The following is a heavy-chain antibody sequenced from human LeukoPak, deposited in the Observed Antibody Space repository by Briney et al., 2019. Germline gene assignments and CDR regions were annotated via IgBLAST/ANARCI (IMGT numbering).Heavy chain of an antibody. V-gene: IGHV3-21*01. D-gene: IGHD1-26*01. CDR2: ISSSSSYI. J-gene: IGHJ6*02. CDR1: GFTFSSYS. Sequence: GGSLRLSCAASGFTFSSYSMNWVRQAPGKGLEWVSSISSSSSYIYYAGSVKGRFTISRDNAKNSLYLQMNSLRAEDTAVYYCARWGRKWELPHQAGGYYYYGMDVWGQGTTVTVSS. CDR3: ARWGRKWELPHQAGGYYYYGMDV.